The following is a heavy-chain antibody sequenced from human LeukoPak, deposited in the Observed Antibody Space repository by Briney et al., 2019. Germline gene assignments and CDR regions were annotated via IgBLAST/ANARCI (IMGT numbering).Heavy chain of an antibody. CDR1: GGSISSGGYY. D-gene: IGHD3-22*01. J-gene: IGHJ4*02. Sequence: PSETLSLTCTVSGGSISSGGYYWSWIRQHPGKGLEWIGYIYYSGSTYYNPSLKSRVTISVDTSKNQFSLKLSSVTAADTAVYYCARALPYYYDSSGYYYELVYFDYWGQGTLVTVSS. CDR3: ARALPYYYDSSGYYYELVYFDY. CDR2: IYYSGST. V-gene: IGHV4-31*03.